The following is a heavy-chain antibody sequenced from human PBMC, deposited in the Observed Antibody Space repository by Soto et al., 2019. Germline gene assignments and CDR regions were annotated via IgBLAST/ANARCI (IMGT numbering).Heavy chain of an antibody. CDR1: GYTFNNYY. Sequence: QVQLVQSGAGVKRPGASVKLSCRASGYTFNNYYMHWVRQAPGRGLESVGLINPNGGSTVYAQSFQGRVTLTRDPSTSTVFMELTSLRSEDTAVYYCARDGDTTVEATAYGGLAYWGQGSLVTVSS. D-gene: IGHD4-4*01. CDR2: INPNGGST. V-gene: IGHV1-46*02. CDR3: ARDGDTTVEATAYGGLAY. J-gene: IGHJ4*02.